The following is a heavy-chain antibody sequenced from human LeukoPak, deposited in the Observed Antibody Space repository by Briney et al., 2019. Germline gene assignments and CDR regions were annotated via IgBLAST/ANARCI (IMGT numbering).Heavy chain of an antibody. J-gene: IGHJ4*02. D-gene: IGHD3-3*01. CDR3: AGQIFDEGSGSTKTLEYYFDY. CDR1: GGTFSSYA. CDR2: IIPIFGTA. Sequence: ASVKVSCKASGGTFSSYAISWVRQAPGQGLEWMGGIIPIFGTANYAQKFQGRVTVTADESTSTAYMELSSLRSEDTAVYYCAGQIFDEGSGSTKTLEYYFDYWGQGTLVTVSS. V-gene: IGHV1-69*13.